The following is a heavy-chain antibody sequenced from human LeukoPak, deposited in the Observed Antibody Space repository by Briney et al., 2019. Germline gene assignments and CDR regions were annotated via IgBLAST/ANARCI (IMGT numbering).Heavy chain of an antibody. CDR1: GYTFTSYY. J-gene: IGHJ3*02. CDR2: INPSGGST. Sequence: ASVKVSCKASGYTFTSYYMHWVRQAPGQGLEWMGIINPSGGSTSYAQKFQGRVTMTRDTSTSTVYMELSSLRSEDTAVYYCARNHYYDSSGYYYVDRVRLTYAFDIWGQGTMVTVSS. D-gene: IGHD3-22*01. V-gene: IGHV1-46*01. CDR3: ARNHYYDSSGYYYVDRVRLTYAFDI.